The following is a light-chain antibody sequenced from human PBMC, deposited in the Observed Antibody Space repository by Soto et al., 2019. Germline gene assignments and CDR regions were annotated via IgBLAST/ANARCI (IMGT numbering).Light chain of an antibody. J-gene: IGKJ1*01. CDR1: QSVRSD. V-gene: IGKV3-11*01. CDR3: QQSIDWPRT. CDR2: HTS. Sequence: EIVLTQSPATLSLSPGERATLSCRASQSVRSDVGWYKQKPGQAPRLLIYHTSNRATGVPARFSGSGSGTDFTLTISSLEPEDFAVYYCQQSIDWPRTFGQGTKVDIK.